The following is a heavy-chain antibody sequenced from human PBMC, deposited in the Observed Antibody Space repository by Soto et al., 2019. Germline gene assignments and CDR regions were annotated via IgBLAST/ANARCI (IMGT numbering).Heavy chain of an antibody. Sequence: GGSLRLSCAASRFTFSSYSMNWVRQAPGKGLEWVSSITSSSNYIYYADSVKGRFTISRDNAKNSLYVQMNSLRAEDTAVYYCARELYSDYYYYTMDVWGQGTTVTVSS. CDR1: RFTFSSYS. V-gene: IGHV3-21*01. CDR2: ITSSSNYI. CDR3: ARELYSDYYYYTMDV. J-gene: IGHJ6*02. D-gene: IGHD4-4*01.